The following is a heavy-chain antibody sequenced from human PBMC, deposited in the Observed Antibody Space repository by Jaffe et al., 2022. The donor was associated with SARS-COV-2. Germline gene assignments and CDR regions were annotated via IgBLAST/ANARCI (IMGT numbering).Heavy chain of an antibody. D-gene: IGHD3-22*01. V-gene: IGHV1-69*01. CDR2: IIPIFGTA. Sequence: QVQLVQSGAEVKKPGSSVKVSCKASGGTFSSYAISWVRQAPGQGLEWMGGIIPIFGTANYAQKFQGRVTITADESTSTAYMELSSLRSEDTAVYYCARVVLTYYYDSSGYMAAFDIWGQGTMVTVSS. CDR3: ARVVLTYYYDSSGYMAAFDI. J-gene: IGHJ3*02. CDR1: GGTFSSYA.